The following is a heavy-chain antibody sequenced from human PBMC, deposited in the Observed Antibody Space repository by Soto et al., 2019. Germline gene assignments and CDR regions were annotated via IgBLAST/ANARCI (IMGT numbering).Heavy chain of an antibody. D-gene: IGHD3-10*01. CDR2: INWNGGSP. V-gene: IGHV3-20*04. CDR1: GFIFNDFG. CDR3: ARTGSGTYLNWFDP. J-gene: IGHJ5*02. Sequence: PGGSLRLSCAASGFIFNDFGMSCVRQAPGKGLEWVSGINWNGGSPGYADSVKGRFTISRDNANNSLYLQMNSLRAEDTAFYYCARTGSGTYLNWFDPWGQGILVTVSP.